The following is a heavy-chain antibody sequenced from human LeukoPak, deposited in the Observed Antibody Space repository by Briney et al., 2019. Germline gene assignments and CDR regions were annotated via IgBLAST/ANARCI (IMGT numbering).Heavy chain of an antibody. V-gene: IGHV3-23*01. J-gene: IGHJ6*02. CDR3: AKDKLGLRFLEWLSGPDV. CDR2: ISGSGGST. Sequence: PGGSLRLSCAASGFTFSSYAMSWVRQAPGKGLEWVSAISGSGGSTYYADSVKGRFTISRDNSKNTLYLQMNSLRAEDTAVYYCAKDKLGLRFLEWLSGPDVWGQGTTVTVSS. D-gene: IGHD3-3*01. CDR1: GFTFSSYA.